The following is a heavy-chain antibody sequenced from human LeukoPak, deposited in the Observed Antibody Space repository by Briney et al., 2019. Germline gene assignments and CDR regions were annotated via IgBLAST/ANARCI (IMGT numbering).Heavy chain of an antibody. CDR1: GGSISSGSYY. CDR2: IYTSGST. Sequence: SETLSLTCTVSGGSISSGSYYWSWIRQPAGKGLEWIGRIYTSGSTNYNPSLKSRVTISVDTSKNQFSLKLSSVTAADTAVYYCARVEGSSWYFGSAFDIWGQGTMVTVSS. D-gene: IGHD6-13*01. CDR3: ARVEGSSWYFGSAFDI. V-gene: IGHV4-61*02. J-gene: IGHJ3*02.